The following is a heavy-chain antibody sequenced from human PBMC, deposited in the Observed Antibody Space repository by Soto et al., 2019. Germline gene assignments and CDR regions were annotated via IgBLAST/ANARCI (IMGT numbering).Heavy chain of an antibody. CDR1: GGSFSGYY. CDR2: INHSGST. J-gene: IGHJ6*04. CDR3: ERGRAAAAGKKYYGMDV. D-gene: IGHD6-13*01. V-gene: IGHV4-34*01. Sequence: SETLSLTCAVYGGSFSGYYWSWIRQPPGKGLEWIGEINHSGSTNYNPSLKSRVTISVDTSKNQFSLKLSSVTAADTAVYYCERGRAAAAGKKYYGMDVWGKGTTVTVSA.